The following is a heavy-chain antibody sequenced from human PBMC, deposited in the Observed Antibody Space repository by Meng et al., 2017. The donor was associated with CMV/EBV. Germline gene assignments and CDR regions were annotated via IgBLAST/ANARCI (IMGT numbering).Heavy chain of an antibody. CDR2: IYWNDDK. CDR1: GFSLSTSGVG. D-gene: IGHD1-26*01. J-gene: IGHJ5*02. V-gene: IGHV2-5*01. Sequence: SGPTLVKPTQTLTLTCTFSGFSLSTSGVGVGWIRQPPGKALEWLALIYWNDDKRYSPALKSSLTITKDTAKNQVVLTMTNMDPVDTATYYCAHRPPPLIVDNSHNWFDPWGQGTLVTVSS. CDR3: AHRPPPLIVDNSHNWFDP.